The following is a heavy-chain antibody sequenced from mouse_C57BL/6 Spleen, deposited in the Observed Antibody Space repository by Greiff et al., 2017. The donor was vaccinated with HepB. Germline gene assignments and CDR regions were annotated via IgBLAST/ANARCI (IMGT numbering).Heavy chain of an antibody. J-gene: IGHJ2*01. D-gene: IGHD3-2*02. CDR2: IDPSDSYT. CDR1: GYTFTSYW. CDR3: ARASSGYVDFDY. V-gene: IGHV1-69*01. Sequence: VQLQQSGAELVMPGASVKLSCKASGYTFTSYWMHWVKQRPGQGLEWIGEIDPSDSYTNYNQKFKGKSTLTVDKSSSTAYMQLSSLTSEDSAVYYCARASSGYVDFDYWGQGTTLTVSS.